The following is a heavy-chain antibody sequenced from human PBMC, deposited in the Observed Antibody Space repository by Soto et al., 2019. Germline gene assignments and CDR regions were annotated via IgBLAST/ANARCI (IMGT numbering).Heavy chain of an antibody. CDR3: ARHRGDSSSSPVYYYYYYMDV. V-gene: IGHV4-39*01. D-gene: IGHD6-6*01. CDR2: IYYSGST. J-gene: IGHJ6*03. Sequence: SETLSLTCTVSGGSIGSSSYYWGWIRQPPGKGLEWIGSIYYSGSTYYNPSLKSRVTISVDTSKNQFSLKLSSVTAADTAVYYCARHRGDSSSSPVYYYYYYMDVWGKGTTVTVSS. CDR1: GGSIGSSSYY.